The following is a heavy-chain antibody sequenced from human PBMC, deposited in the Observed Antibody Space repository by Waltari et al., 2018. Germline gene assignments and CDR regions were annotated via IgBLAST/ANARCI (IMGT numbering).Heavy chain of an antibody. V-gene: IGHV1-2*02. Sequence: QVQLVQSGAEVKKPGASVKVSCKASGYTFTGYYMHCVRQAPGQGLEWMGWINPNSGGTNYAQKFQGRVTMTRDTSISTAYMELSRLRSDDTAVYYCARDPSYYDSSGYYYHWGQGTLVTVSS. J-gene: IGHJ5*02. D-gene: IGHD3-22*01. CDR1: GYTFTGYY. CDR3: ARDPSYYDSSGYYYH. CDR2: INPNSGGT.